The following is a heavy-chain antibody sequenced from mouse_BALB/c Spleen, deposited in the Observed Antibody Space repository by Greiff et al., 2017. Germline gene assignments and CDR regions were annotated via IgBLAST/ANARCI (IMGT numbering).Heavy chain of an antibody. CDR2: IWAGGST. V-gene: IGHV2-9*02. J-gene: IGHJ3*01. D-gene: IGHD2-3*01. CDR3: AREWLLRFAY. Sequence: VQGVESGPGLVAPSQSLSITCTVSGFSLTSYGVHWVRQPPGKGLEWLGVIWAGGSTNYNSALMSRLSISKDNSKSQVFLKMNSLQTDDTAMYYCAREWLLRFAYWGQGTLVTVSA. CDR1: GFSLTSYG.